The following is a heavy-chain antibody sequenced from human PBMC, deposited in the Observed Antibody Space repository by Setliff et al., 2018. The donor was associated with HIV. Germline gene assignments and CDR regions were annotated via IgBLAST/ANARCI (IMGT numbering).Heavy chain of an antibody. V-gene: IGHV3-49*04. CDR2: VRSKAYGGTT. Sequence: LRLSCTASGFIFGDYAMSWVRQAPGKGLEWVGFVRSKAYGGTTEYAASVKGRFTISRDDSKSIAYLQMNSLKTEDTAMYYCTRARGAAGTSLYFDYWGQGTLVTVSS. D-gene: IGHD6-13*01. CDR1: GFIFGDYA. CDR3: TRARGAAGTSLYFDY. J-gene: IGHJ4*02.